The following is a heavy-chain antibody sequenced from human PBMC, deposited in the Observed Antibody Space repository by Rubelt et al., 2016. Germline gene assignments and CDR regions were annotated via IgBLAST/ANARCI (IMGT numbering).Heavy chain of an antibody. J-gene: IGHJ4*02. CDR3: ARHAFIVTTGSFWDY. Sequence: QLQAQESGPGLVKPSETLSLTCTVSGASVGSRTFFWGWIRQPPGKGLEWIGTISANWNIYYNPSLKSRVPQSVDTSKNQLSLKLRMVTAADTAVYYCARHAFIVTTGSFWDYWGQGALLAVSS. D-gene: IGHD4-17*01. CDR1: GASVGSRTFF. CDR2: ISANWNI. V-gene: IGHV4-39*01.